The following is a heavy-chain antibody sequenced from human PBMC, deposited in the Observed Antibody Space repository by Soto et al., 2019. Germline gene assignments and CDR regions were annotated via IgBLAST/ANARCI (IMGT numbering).Heavy chain of an antibody. CDR2: IFSSDNA. CDR1: GVTVSSHH. D-gene: IGHD5-12*01. V-gene: IGHV3-53*02. Sequence: EVQLVETGGGLIQPGGSLRLSCAASGVTVSSHHMIWVRQTPGKGLEWVAVIFSSDNAYYADSVRGRFTISRDNSKNTLYLQMNSLRAEDTAIYYCANWLDFWGQGTLVTVSS. J-gene: IGHJ4*02. CDR3: ANWLDF.